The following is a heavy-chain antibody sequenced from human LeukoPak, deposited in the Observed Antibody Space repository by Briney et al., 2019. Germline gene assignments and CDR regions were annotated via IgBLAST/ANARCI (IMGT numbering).Heavy chain of an antibody. CDR1: GFTFSSYG. V-gene: IGHV3-30*18. CDR2: ISYDGSNK. D-gene: IGHD4-23*01. Sequence: PGGSLRLSCAASGFTFSSYGMHWVRQAPGKGLEWVAVISYDGSNKYYADSVKGRFTISRDNSKNTLYLQTNSLRAEDTAVYYCAKSHYGGNSGFDFDYWGQGTLVTVSS. J-gene: IGHJ4*02. CDR3: AKSHYGGNSGFDFDY.